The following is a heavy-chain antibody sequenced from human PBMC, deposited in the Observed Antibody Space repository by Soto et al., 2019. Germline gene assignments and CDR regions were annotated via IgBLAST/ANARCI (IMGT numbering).Heavy chain of an antibody. D-gene: IGHD6-13*01. Sequence: GGSLRLSCVASGFTFSSSAMSWVRQAPGKGLEWVSVISGSGGSTNYADSVKGRFTISRDNSKNTLYLQMSNLRAEDTAVYYCAKDRIADNWFDPWGQGTLVTVSS. J-gene: IGHJ5*02. CDR3: AKDRIADNWFDP. V-gene: IGHV3-23*01. CDR2: ISGSGGST. CDR1: GFTFSSSA.